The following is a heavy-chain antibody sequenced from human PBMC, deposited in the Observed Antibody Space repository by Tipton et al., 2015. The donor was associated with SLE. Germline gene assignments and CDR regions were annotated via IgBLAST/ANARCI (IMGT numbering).Heavy chain of an antibody. CDR1: GGSISSSSYY. CDR3: ARYYCTTTRCYYFDY. CDR2: LYYTGIT. J-gene: IGHJ4*02. V-gene: IGHV4-61*05. D-gene: IGHD2-2*01. Sequence: TLSLTCTVSGGSISSSSYYWGWIRQPPGRGLEWIGYLYYTGITDYNPSLDSRVTISVDTSKNQFSLKLRAVTAADTDVYFCARYYCTTTRCYYFDYWGRGTLVTVSS.